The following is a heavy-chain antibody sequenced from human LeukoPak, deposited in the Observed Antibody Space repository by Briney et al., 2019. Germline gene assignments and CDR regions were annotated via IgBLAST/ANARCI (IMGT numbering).Heavy chain of an antibody. D-gene: IGHD1-26*01. Sequence: PGGSLRLSCAASGFTFSSYAMSWVRQAPGKGLEWVSAISGSGGSTYYADSVKGRFTISRDNSKNTLYLQMNSLRAEDTAVYYCAHLHWELPFYYFDYWGQGTLVTVSS. CDR3: AHLHWELPFYYFDY. CDR1: GFTFSSYA. J-gene: IGHJ4*02. V-gene: IGHV3-23*01. CDR2: ISGSGGST.